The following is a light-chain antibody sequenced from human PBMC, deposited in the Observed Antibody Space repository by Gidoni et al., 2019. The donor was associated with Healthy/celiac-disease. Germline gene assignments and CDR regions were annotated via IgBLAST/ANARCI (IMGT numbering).Light chain of an antibody. CDR3: QAWDSSTGV. V-gene: IGLV3-1*01. CDR1: KLGDKY. CDR2: QDS. J-gene: IGLJ1*01. Sequence: SYELTQPPSVSVSPGQTASITCSGDKLGDKYACWYQQKPGQSPVLVIYQDSKRPSGITERFSSSNSGNTATLTISGTQAMDEADYYCQAWDSSTGVFGTGTKVTVL.